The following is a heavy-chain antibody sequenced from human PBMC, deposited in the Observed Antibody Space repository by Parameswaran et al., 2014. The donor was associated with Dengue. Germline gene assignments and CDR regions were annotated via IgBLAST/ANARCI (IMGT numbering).Heavy chain of an antibody. Sequence: WIRQPPGKGLEWIGYIYYSGSTYYNPSLKSRVTISVDTSKNQFSLKLSSVTAADTAVYYCAREGRVAYEERRGMDVWGQGTTVTVSS. D-gene: IGHD1-1*01. CDR2: IYYSGST. CDR3: AREGRVAYEERRGMDV. V-gene: IGHV4-31*02. J-gene: IGHJ6*02.